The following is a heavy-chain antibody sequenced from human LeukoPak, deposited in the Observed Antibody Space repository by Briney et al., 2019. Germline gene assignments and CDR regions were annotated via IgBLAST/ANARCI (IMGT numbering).Heavy chain of an antibody. Sequence: GGSLRLSCAASGFTFSSYSMNWVRQAPGKGLEWVSYISSSSSTIYYADSVKGRFTISRDNAKNSLYLQMNSLRAEDTAVYYCAKAGPVRLDIWGQGTMVTVSS. CDR3: AKAGPVRLDI. J-gene: IGHJ3*02. V-gene: IGHV3-48*01. CDR1: GFTFSSYS. CDR2: ISSSSSTI.